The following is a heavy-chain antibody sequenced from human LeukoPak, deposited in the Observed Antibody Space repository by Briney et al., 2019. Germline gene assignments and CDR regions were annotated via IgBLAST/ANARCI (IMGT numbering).Heavy chain of an antibody. D-gene: IGHD2-2*01. V-gene: IGHV1-18*01. J-gene: IGHJ6*02. CDR2: ISAYNGNT. CDR1: GYTFTSYG. Sequence: ASVTVSCKASGYTFTSYGISWVRQAPGQGLEWMGWISAYNGNTNYAQKLQCRVTMTTDTSTSTAYMELRSLRSDDTAVYYCARDERYCSSTSCYSGVYYYYYYGMDAWGQGTTVTVSS. CDR3: ARDERYCSSTSCYSGVYYYYYYGMDA.